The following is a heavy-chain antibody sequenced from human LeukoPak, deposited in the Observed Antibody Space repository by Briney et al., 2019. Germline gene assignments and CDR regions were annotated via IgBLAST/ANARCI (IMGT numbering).Heavy chain of an antibody. CDR1: GGTFSSYA. CDR3: ARGVEAAAGTIYFDY. J-gene: IGHJ4*02. D-gene: IGHD6-13*01. CDR2: IIPIFGTA. V-gene: IGHV1-69*06. Sequence: GASVKVSCKASGGTFSSYAISWVRQAPGQGLEWMGGIIPIFGTANYAQKFQGRVTITADKSTSTAYMELSSLRSGDTAVYYCARGVEAAAGTIYFDYWGQGTLVTVSS.